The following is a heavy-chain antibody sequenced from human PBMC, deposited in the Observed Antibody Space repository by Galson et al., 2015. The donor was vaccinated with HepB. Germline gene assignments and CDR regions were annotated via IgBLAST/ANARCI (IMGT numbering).Heavy chain of an antibody. Sequence: SLRLSCAASGFTFSSYSMNWVRQAPGKGLEWVSSISSSSSYIYYADSVKGRFTISRDNAKNSLYLQMNSLRDEDTAVYYCARSVHVREQLPPYWGQGTLVTVSS. CDR3: ARSVHVREQLPPY. CDR1: GFTFSSYS. V-gene: IGHV3-21*01. D-gene: IGHD6-13*01. J-gene: IGHJ4*02. CDR2: ISSSSSYI.